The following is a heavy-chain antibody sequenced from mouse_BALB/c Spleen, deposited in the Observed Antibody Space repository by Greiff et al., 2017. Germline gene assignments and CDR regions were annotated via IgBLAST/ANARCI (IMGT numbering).Heavy chain of an antibody. D-gene: IGHD1-1*01. CDR1: GYTFTSYR. Sequence: QVQLQQPGAELVRPGASVELSCKASGYTFTSYRMNWVKQRPEQGLEWIGRIDPYDSETHYNQKFKDKAILTVDKSSSTAYMQLSSLTSEDSAVYYGARGTAVVGGDFDYWGQGTTLTVSS. V-gene: IGHV1-52*01. CDR2: IDPYDSET. J-gene: IGHJ2*01. CDR3: ARGTAVVGGDFDY.